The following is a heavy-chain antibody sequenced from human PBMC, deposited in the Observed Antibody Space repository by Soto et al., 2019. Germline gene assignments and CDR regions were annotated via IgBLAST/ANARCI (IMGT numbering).Heavy chain of an antibody. D-gene: IGHD6-19*01. V-gene: IGHV3-21*01. CDR1: GFTFSSYS. CDR3: ASISDGQTCSGRSCSY. J-gene: IGHJ4*02. Sequence: GGSLSLSCAASGFTFSSYSMNWVRQAPGKGLEWVSSISSSSSSYIYYADSVKGRFTISRDNAKNSLYLQMNSLRAEDTAVYYCASISDGQTCSGRSCSYWGQGTLVTVSS. CDR2: ISSSSSSYI.